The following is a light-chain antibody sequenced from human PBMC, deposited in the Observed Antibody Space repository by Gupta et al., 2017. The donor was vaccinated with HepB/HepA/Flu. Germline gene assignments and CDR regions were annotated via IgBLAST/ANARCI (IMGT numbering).Light chain of an antibody. CDR2: DST. CDR3: QRRSNWPWT. Sequence: EIVLTQSPATLSLSLGERATLSCRASQSVSSYLAWYQQKPGQAPSLLIYDSTNRATGIPARFSGSASGTYFTLTISILAPEDFAVYCFQRRSNWPWTFGPGTKVEIK. CDR1: QSVSSY. V-gene: IGKV3-11*01. J-gene: IGKJ1*01.